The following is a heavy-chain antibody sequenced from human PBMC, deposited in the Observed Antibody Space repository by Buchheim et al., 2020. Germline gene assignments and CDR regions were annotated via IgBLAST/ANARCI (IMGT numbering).Heavy chain of an antibody. CDR3: ATYSQVQVAHDY. CDR2: IYHRGST. Sequence: QVQLQESGPGLVKPSGTLSLTCAVSGGSISSSNWWSWVRQPPGKGLEWIGEIYHRGSTDHNPSLKSRVIISVDKSKNHFSLRLNSVTAADTAVYYCATYSQVQVAHDYWGQGTL. J-gene: IGHJ4*02. CDR1: GGSISSSNW. V-gene: IGHV4-4*02. D-gene: IGHD5-12*01.